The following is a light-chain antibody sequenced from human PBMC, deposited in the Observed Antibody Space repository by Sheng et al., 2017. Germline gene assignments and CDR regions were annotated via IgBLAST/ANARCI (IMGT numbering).Light chain of an antibody. CDR1: SSDIGASKS. J-gene: IGLJ1*01. Sequence: QSALTQPASVSGSLGQSITVSCTGSSSDIGASKSVSWYQHFPGRAPKLLLYDVSYRPSGLSSRFSGSKSGDTASLSISGLEAEDEADYYCASYTSSGTFVFGSGTKVTVL. CDR3: ASYTSSGTFV. V-gene: IGLV2-14*01. CDR2: DVS.